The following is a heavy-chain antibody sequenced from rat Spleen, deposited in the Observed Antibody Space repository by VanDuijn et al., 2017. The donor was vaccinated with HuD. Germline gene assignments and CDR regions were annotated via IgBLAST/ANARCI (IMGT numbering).Heavy chain of an antibody. V-gene: IGHV2-43*01. CDR3: TGDRHSPGVMDA. Sequence: QVQLKESGPGLVQPSQTLSLACTVSGFSLTSYHVHWVRQPSGKGLEWMGVIWTGGNTESNSTLKSRLSISRDTSKSQVFLKMNSLQTEDTAIYFCTGDRHSPGVMDAWGQGASVTVSS. CDR1: GFSLTSYH. D-gene: IGHD1-4*01. CDR2: IWTGGNT. J-gene: IGHJ4*01.